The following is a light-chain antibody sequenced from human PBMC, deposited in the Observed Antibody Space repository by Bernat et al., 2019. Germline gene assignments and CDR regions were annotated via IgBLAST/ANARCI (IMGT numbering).Light chain of an antibody. CDR1: QSVSSN. CDR2: GAS. CDR3: QQYNTWAGT. J-gene: IGKJ2*01. V-gene: IGKV3-15*01. Sequence: EIVMTQSPATLSVSPGERATLSCRASQSVSSNLAWYQQKPGQAPRLLIYGASTRATGIPARFSCSGSGTEFTLTISSLQSEDFAVYYCQQYNTWAGTFGQGTKLEIK.